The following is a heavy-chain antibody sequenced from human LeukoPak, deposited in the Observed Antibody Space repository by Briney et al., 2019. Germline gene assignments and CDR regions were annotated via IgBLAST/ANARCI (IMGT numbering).Heavy chain of an antibody. CDR3: ASVGRVSFPRYRDAFDI. CDR2: INHSGST. Sequence: PSETLSLTCTVSGGSISSSSYYWGWIRQPPGKGLEWIGEINHSGSTNYNPSLKSRVTISVDTSKNQFSLKLSSVTAADTAVYYCASVGRVSFPRYRDAFDIWGQGTMVTVSS. V-gene: IGHV4-39*07. J-gene: IGHJ3*02. D-gene: IGHD3-16*02. CDR1: GGSISSSSYY.